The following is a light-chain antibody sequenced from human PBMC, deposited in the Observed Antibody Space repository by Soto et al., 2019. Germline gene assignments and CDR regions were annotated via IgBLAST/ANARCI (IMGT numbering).Light chain of an antibody. J-gene: IGKJ1*01. CDR1: QSVSSSY. CDR2: GAS. V-gene: IGKV3-20*01. CDR3: QQYGSSPLT. Sequence: EIVFTQCPGTLSLSPGSRATLACRASQSVSSSYLAWYQQKPGQAPRLLIYGASSRATGIPDRFSGSGSVTDFTLTISRLEPEDFAVYYCQQYGSSPLTFGQGTKVEIK.